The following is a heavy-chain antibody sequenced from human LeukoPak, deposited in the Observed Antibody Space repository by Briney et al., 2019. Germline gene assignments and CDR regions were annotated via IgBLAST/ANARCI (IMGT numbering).Heavy chain of an antibody. CDR1: GFTFSTYA. CDR2: ISASDGTT. D-gene: IGHD6-19*01. Sequence: GESLRLSCAASGFTFSTYAMSWVRQAPGKGLEWVSVISASDGTTHYADSVKGRFTISRDNSKNTLYLKMNSLRAEETTVYYCATRLYTSDLAGDYWGQGTLVTVSS. V-gene: IGHV3-23*01. J-gene: IGHJ4*02. CDR3: ATRLYTSDLAGDY.